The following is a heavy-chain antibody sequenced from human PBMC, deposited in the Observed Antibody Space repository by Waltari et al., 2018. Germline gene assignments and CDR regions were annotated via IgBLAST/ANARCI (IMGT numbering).Heavy chain of an antibody. CDR3: AKDPLYGSGSYVVDY. V-gene: IGHV3-23*03. Sequence: EVQLLESGGGLVQPGGSLGLSCAASGFTFSSYAMSWVRQAPGKGLEWVSVIYSGGSTYYADSVKGGFTISRDNSKNTLYLQMNSLRAEDTAVYYCAKDPLYGSGSYVVDYWGQGTLVTVSS. CDR1: GFTFSSYA. D-gene: IGHD3-10*01. CDR2: IYSGGST. J-gene: IGHJ4*02.